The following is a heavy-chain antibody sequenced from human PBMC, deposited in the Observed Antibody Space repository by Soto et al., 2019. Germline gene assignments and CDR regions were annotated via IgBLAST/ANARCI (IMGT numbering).Heavy chain of an antibody. J-gene: IGHJ6*02. V-gene: IGHV5-51*01. Sequence: GESLKISCKGSGYSITSYWIGWVRQMPGEGLEWMGIIYPGDSDTRYSPSFQGQVTISADKSISTAYLQWNSLKASDTAMYYCARPRSSSRNYYGMDVWGQGTTVTVSS. CDR1: GYSITSYW. CDR2: IYPGDSDT. D-gene: IGHD6-13*01. CDR3: ARPRSSSRNYYGMDV.